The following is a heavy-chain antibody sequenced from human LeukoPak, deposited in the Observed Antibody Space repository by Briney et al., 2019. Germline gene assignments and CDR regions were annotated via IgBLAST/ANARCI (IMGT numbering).Heavy chain of an antibody. D-gene: IGHD2-21*02. Sequence: LGESLKISCKGSGYSFSSYWIGWVRQMPGKGLEWMGMIYPGDSDTRYSPSFQGQVTISADKSISTAYLQWSSLKASDTAMYYCARRAYCGGDCYLDYWGQGTLVTVSS. CDR2: IYPGDSDT. J-gene: IGHJ4*02. V-gene: IGHV5-51*01. CDR1: GYSFSSYW. CDR3: ARRAYCGGDCYLDY.